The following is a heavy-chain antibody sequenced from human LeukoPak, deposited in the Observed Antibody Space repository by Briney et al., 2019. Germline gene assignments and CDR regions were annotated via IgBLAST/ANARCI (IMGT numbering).Heavy chain of an antibody. CDR1: GGSISSYY. Sequence: SETLSLTCTVSGGSISSYYWSWIRQPPGKGLEWIGYIYYSGSTNYNPFLKSRVTISVDTSKNQFSLKLSSVTAVDTAVYYCARPFRGASSPYAFDIWGQGTMVTVSS. V-gene: IGHV4-59*08. D-gene: IGHD1-26*01. J-gene: IGHJ3*02. CDR2: IYYSGST. CDR3: ARPFRGASSPYAFDI.